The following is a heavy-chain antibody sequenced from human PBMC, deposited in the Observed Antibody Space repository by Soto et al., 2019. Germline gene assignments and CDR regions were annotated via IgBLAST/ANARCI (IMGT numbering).Heavy chain of an antibody. V-gene: IGHV2-5*02. J-gene: IGHJ4*02. CDR3: AHMSEGAFFDH. CDR1: GVSLSTSVMG. CDR2: VYWDDDK. D-gene: IGHD3-3*01. Sequence: GPTRVKATQSLTLTYTFSGVSLSTSVMGVGWIRQPPGKALEWLALVYWDDDKRYSPSLKSRLTITKDTSKNQVVLTMTYMDPVDTATYYCAHMSEGAFFDHCGQGTLFTVAS.